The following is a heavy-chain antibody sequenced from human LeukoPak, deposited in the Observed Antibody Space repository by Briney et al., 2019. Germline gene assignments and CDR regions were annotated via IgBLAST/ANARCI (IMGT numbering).Heavy chain of an antibody. J-gene: IGHJ5*02. Sequence: PSETLYLTCTVSGGSISSSSYYWGWIRQPPGKGLEWIGSIYYSGSTYYNPSLKSRVTISVDTSKNQFSLKLSSVTAADTAVYYCAVVLRGRFDPWGQGTLVTVSS. D-gene: IGHD2-15*01. V-gene: IGHV4-39*01. CDR1: GGSISSSSYY. CDR2: IYYSGST. CDR3: AVVLRGRFDP.